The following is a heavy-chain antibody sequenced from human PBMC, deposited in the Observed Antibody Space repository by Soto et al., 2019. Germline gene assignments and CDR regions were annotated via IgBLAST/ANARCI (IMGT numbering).Heavy chain of an antibody. V-gene: IGHV1-18*04. CDR1: GYTFTSYG. J-gene: IGHJ6*02. CDR3: ARDLGYGSGSYYNNYYYYGMDV. Sequence: ASVKVSCKASGYTFTSYGISWVRQAPGQGLEWMGWISAYNGNTNYAQKLQGRVTMTADTSTSTAYMELRSLRSDDTAVYYCARDLGYGSGSYYNNYYYYGMDVWGQGTTVTVSS. D-gene: IGHD3-10*01. CDR2: ISAYNGNT.